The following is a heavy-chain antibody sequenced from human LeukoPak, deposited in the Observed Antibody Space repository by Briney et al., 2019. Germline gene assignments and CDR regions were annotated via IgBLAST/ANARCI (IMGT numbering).Heavy chain of an antibody. V-gene: IGHV4-31*03. Sequence: TLSLTCTVSGGSISSGGYYWSWIRQHPGKGLEWIGYIYYSGSTYYNPSLKSRVTISVDTSKNQLSLKLSSVTAADTAVYYCARDAVVKRDAFDIWGQGTMVTVSS. D-gene: IGHD4-23*01. CDR2: IYYSGST. CDR1: GGSISSGGYY. CDR3: ARDAVVKRDAFDI. J-gene: IGHJ3*02.